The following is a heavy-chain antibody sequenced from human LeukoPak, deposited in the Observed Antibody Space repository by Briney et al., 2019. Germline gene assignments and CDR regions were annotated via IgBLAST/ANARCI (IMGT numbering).Heavy chain of an antibody. CDR2: VSGSGGGT. V-gene: IGHV3-23*01. J-gene: IGHJ4*02. CDR1: GFTFSSHA. Sequence: GGSLRLSCAASGFTFSSHAMSWVRQAPGKGLEWVSGVSGSGGGTYYADSVKGRFTISRDNSKNTLYLQMSSLRADDTAVYYCAKESGYSGYEYFDCWGQGTLVTVSS. CDR3: AKESGYSGYEYFDC. D-gene: IGHD5-12*01.